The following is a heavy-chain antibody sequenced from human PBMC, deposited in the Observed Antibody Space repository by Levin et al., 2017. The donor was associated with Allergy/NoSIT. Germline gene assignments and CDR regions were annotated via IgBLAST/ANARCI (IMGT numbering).Heavy chain of an antibody. CDR1: GFTFSTAW. J-gene: IGHJ4*02. V-gene: IGHV3-15*01. CDR3: IADVPEGPAYPFDF. CDR2: IKSRGAGEAT. Sequence: RTGGSLRLSCAASGFTFSTAWMTWVRQAPGKGLEWVGLIKSRGAGEATDYAAPVKGRFSISREDSKNTLYLQMNSLKTEDTAVYYCIADVPEGPAYPFDFWGQGTLVTVSS. D-gene: IGHD2-2*01.